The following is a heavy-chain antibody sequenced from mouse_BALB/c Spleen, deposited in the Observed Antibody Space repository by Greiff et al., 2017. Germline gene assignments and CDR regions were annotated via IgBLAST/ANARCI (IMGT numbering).Heavy chain of an antibody. J-gene: IGHJ3*01. CDR2: ISYDGSN. CDR1: GYSITSGYY. V-gene: IGHV3-6*02. Sequence: EVKLQESGPGLVKPSQSLSLTCSVTGYSITSGYYWNWIRQFPGNKLEWMGYISYDGSNNYNPSLKNRISITRDTSKNQFFLKLNSVTTEDTATYYCARGREFAYWGQGTLVTVSA. CDR3: ARGREFAY.